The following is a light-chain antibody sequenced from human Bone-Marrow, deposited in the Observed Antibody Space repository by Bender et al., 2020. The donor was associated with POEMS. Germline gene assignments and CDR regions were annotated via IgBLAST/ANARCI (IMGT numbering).Light chain of an antibody. CDR2: RNI. V-gene: IGLV1-47*01. Sequence: QSVVTQPPSASGPPGQTVIISCSGRSSNVGNNYVYCYQQLPVTAPKLLLYRNIQRPSGVPDRFSGSKSGTSASLAMSGLRSDDEATYYCAAWDDNLSAWVFGGGTTLTVV. J-gene: IGLJ3*02. CDR3: AAWDDNLSAWV. CDR1: SSNVGNNY.